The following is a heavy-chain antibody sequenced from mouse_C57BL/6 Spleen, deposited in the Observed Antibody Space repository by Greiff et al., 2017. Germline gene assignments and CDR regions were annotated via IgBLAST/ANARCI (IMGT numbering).Heavy chain of an antibody. Sequence: VQLQQPGAELVKPGASVKLSCKASAYTFTSYWMHWVKQRPGQGLEWIGMIHPNSGSTNYNEKFKSKATLTVDKSSSTAYMQLSSLTSEDSAVYYCARAVTTVVATRAMDYWGQGTSVTVSS. D-gene: IGHD1-1*01. V-gene: IGHV1-64*01. CDR3: ARAVTTVVATRAMDY. CDR2: IHPNSGST. CDR1: AYTFTSYW. J-gene: IGHJ4*01.